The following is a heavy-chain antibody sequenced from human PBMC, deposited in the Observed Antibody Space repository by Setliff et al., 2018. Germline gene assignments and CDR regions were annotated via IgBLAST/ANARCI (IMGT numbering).Heavy chain of an antibody. CDR2: IYASGST. V-gene: IGHV4-61*02. CDR1: GASISSDSDY. Sequence: SETLSLTCNVSGASISSDSDYWSWIRQSAGKGLEWIGRIYASGSTEYNPSLGSRVTISVDTSRNQFSLQLSSVTSADTAIYYCTKGRVGLAARAGYWGQGTLVTVSS. CDR3: TKGRVGLAARAGY. D-gene: IGHD1-26*01. J-gene: IGHJ4*02.